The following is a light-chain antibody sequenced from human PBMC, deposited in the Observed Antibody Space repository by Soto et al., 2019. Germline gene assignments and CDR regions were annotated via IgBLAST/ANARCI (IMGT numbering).Light chain of an antibody. CDR2: AAS. CDR1: QDISSW. V-gene: IGKV1-12*01. CDR3: QQRSNWPPIT. Sequence: DIQMTQSPSSLSASIGYTVTITCLASQDISSWLAWYQQKPGKAPKLLIYAASTLQSGVPSRFSGSGSGTDFTLTISSLEPEDFAVYYCQQRSNWPPITFGQGTRLEIK. J-gene: IGKJ5*01.